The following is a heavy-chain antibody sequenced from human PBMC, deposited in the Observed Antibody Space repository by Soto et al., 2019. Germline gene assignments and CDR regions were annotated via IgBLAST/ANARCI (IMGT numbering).Heavy chain of an antibody. CDR1: GGSIISGGSY. J-gene: IGHJ4*02. D-gene: IGHD2-2*01. CDR2: IYYSGNT. V-gene: IGHV4-30-4*01. CDR3: VRYCSTTKCPFDY. Sequence: PAETLSLTCTVSGGSIISGGSYFFCIREPPGKGLEWIGYIYYSGNTYFNPSLKSRVTLSVDTSKNQFSLNLSSVTAADTAVYYCVRYCSTTKCPFDYWGQGTLVTVSS.